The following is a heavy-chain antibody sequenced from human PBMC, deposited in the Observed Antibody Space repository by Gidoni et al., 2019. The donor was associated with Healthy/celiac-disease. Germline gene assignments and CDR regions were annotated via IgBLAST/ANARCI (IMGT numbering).Heavy chain of an antibody. CDR3: ARAVLLWFGELGGAFDI. V-gene: IGHV3-30-3*01. J-gene: IGHJ3*02. CDR1: GFTFSSYA. Sequence: QVQLVESGGGVVQPGRSLRLSCAASGFTFSSYAMHWVRQAPGKGLEWVAVISYDGSNKYYADSVKGRFTISRDNFKNTLYLQMNSLRAEDTAVYYCARAVLLWFGELGGAFDIWGQGTMVTVSS. D-gene: IGHD3-10*01. CDR2: ISYDGSNK.